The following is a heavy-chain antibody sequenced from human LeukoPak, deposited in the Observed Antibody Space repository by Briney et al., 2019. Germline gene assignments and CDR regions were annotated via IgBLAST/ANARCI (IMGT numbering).Heavy chain of an antibody. CDR1: GFIFSDHY. V-gene: IGHV3-72*01. Sequence: PGGALRLSCAASGFIFSDHYMDWVRQAPGKGLEWVGRTRNKANSYTTEYAASVKGRFTISRDDSKSSLYLQMNSLTIEDTAVYYCARGSPNRCYYYYMAVWGRGTTVTVSS. CDR2: TRNKANSYTT. D-gene: IGHD6-19*01. J-gene: IGHJ6*03. CDR3: ARGSPNRCYYYYMAV.